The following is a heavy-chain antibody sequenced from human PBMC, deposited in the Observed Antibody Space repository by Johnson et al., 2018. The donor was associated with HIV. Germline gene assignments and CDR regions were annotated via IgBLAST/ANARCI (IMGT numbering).Heavy chain of an antibody. V-gene: IGHV3-30*04. CDR1: GFTFSSYA. Sequence: VQLVESGGGVVQPGRSLRLSCAASGFTFSSYAMHWVLQAPGKGLEWVAVISYDGSNKYYADSVKGRFTISRDNSKNTLYLQMNSLGAEDTAVFYCARASLARGGKIRAFDIWGQGTMVTVSS. D-gene: IGHD4-23*01. CDR2: ISYDGSNK. J-gene: IGHJ3*02. CDR3: ARASLARGGKIRAFDI.